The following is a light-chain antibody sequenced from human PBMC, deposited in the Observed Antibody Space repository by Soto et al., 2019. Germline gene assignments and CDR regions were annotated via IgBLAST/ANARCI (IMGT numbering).Light chain of an antibody. J-gene: IGLJ1*01. CDR3: SSYTSSSTLPFV. Sequence: QSALAQPASVSGSPGQSITISCTGTSRDDGGYNYVSWYQQHPGKATKLMIYDVSNRPSGVSNRFSGSKSANTASLTISVLQAEDEADYYCSSYTSSSTLPFVFGTGTKVTVL. V-gene: IGLV2-14*01. CDR1: SRDDGGYNY. CDR2: DVS.